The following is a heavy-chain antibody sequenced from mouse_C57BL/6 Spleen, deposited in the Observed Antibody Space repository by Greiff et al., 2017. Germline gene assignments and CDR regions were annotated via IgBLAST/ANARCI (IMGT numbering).Heavy chain of an antibody. CDR2: IDPETGGP. Sequence: QVQLQQSGAELVRPGASVTLSCKASGYTFTDYEMHWVKQTPVHGLEWIGAIDPETGGPAYNQKFKGKAILTADKSSSTAYMELRSLTSEDSAVYYCTPIYYDYDGEAMDYWGQGTSVTVSS. CDR1: GYTFTDYE. D-gene: IGHD2-4*01. V-gene: IGHV1-15*01. J-gene: IGHJ4*01. CDR3: TPIYYDYDGEAMDY.